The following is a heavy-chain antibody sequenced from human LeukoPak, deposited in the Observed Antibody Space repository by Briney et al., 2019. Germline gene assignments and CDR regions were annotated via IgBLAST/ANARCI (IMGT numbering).Heavy chain of an antibody. J-gene: IGHJ4*02. CDR2: IYYSGST. Sequence: NPSETLSLTCAVYGGSFRGYYWSWIRQPPGKGLEWIGSIYYSGSTYYNPSLKSRVTISVDTSKNQFSLKLSSVTAADTAVYYCARDGRVWFGELLSQFDYWGQGTLVTVSS. D-gene: IGHD3-10*01. V-gene: IGHV4-34*01. CDR3: ARDGRVWFGELLSQFDY. CDR1: GGSFRGYY.